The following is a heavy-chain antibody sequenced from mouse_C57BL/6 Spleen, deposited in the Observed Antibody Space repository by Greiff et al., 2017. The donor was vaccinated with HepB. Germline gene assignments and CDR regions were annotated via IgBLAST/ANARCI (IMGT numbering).Heavy chain of an antibody. Sequence: QVQLQQSGAELVKPGASVKLSCKASGYTFTSYWMQWVKQRPGQGLEWIGEIDPSDSYTNYNQKFKGKATLTVDTSSSTAYMQLSSLTSEDSAVYYCARDFLHYFDYWGQGTTLTVSS. J-gene: IGHJ2*01. CDR3: ARDFLHYFDY. CDR1: GYTFTSYW. V-gene: IGHV1-50*01. CDR2: IDPSDSYT.